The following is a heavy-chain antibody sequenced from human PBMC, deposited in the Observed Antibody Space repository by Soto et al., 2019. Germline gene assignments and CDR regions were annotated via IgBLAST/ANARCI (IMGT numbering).Heavy chain of an antibody. Sequence: PGGSLRLSCAASGFTFRGCGMSWVRQAPGKGLEWVANIKQDGSEKYYVDSVKGRFTISRDNAKNTLYLQMNSLTTEDTAVYYCEGAGSYRFDYWGHGTLVTVSS. J-gene: IGHJ4*01. CDR3: EGAGSYRFDY. CDR2: IKQDGSEK. CDR1: GFTFRGCG. D-gene: IGHD3-10*01. V-gene: IGHV3-7*01.